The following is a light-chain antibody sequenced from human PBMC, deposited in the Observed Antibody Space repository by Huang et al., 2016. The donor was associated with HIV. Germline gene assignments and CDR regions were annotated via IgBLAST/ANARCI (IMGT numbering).Light chain of an antibody. CDR1: QSIANY. V-gene: IGKV1-39*01. J-gene: IGKJ2*01. Sequence: DIQMTQSPSSLSASVGDRVTITCRASQSIANYLYWFQQRSGKAPKALIYAASTLQGGVPSRFSGSGSGADFTLTITNPQPEDAATYYCQQSYSTPYTFGQGTKLEIK. CDR2: AAS. CDR3: QQSYSTPYT.